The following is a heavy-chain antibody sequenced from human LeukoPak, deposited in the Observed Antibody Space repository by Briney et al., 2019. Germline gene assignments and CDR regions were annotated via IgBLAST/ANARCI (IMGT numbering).Heavy chain of an antibody. CDR1: GYTFTSYG. CDR2: ISAYNGNT. D-gene: IGHD3-16*01. Sequence: GASVKVSCKASGYTFTSYGISWVRQAPGQGLEWMGWISAYNGNTNYAQKLQGRVTMTTDTSTSTAYMELRSLRSDDTAVYYCARDGPYVWGSHDFPPHYGMDVWGQGTTVTVSS. CDR3: ARDGPYVWGSHDFPPHYGMDV. V-gene: IGHV1-18*01. J-gene: IGHJ6*02.